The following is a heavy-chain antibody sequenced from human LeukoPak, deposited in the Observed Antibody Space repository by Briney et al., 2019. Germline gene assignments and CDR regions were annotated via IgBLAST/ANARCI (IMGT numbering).Heavy chain of an antibody. CDR3: ARRNTAKGAFDI. Sequence: SETLSLTCTVSGGSISSSSYYWGWIRQPPGKAMEWIGSIYYSGSTYYNPSLKSRVTISLDTSENQFSLKLSSVTAADTAVYYCARRNTAKGAFDIWGQGTMVTVSS. D-gene: IGHD5-18*01. J-gene: IGHJ3*02. V-gene: IGHV4-39*01. CDR1: GGSISSSSYY. CDR2: IYYSGST.